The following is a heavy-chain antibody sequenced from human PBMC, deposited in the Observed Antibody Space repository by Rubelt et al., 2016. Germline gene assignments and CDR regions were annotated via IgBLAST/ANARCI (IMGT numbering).Heavy chain of an antibody. CDR2: IYHSGTT. CDR1: GYSIRSGYY. D-gene: IGHD2-15*01. V-gene: IGHV4-38-2*02. CDR3: ASHSPANDY. J-gene: IGHJ4*02. Sequence: QLQLQESGPGLVKPSETLSLTCTVSGYSIRSGYYWGWIRQPPGKGLEWIGSIYHSGTTYYNPSLKSRVTVSVDTSKNQFSLRRRYVTAADTACYYGASHSPANDYWGQGALVTVSS.